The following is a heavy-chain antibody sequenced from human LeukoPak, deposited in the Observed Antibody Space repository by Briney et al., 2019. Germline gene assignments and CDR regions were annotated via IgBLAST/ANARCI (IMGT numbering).Heavy chain of an antibody. CDR2: IKQNGSEK. CDR3: ARVTTMIPEPNTYSYYSYGIDV. V-gene: IGHV3-7*01. Sequence: GGSLRLSCAASGFAFSDYSKSWVRQAPGKGLEWVATIKQNGSEKYYVDSVKGRFTISRDNAKNSLYLQMNSLRAEDAAVYYCARVTTMIPEPNTYSYYSYGIDVWGQGTTVTVSS. CDR1: GFAFSDYS. J-gene: IGHJ6*02. D-gene: IGHD3-22*01.